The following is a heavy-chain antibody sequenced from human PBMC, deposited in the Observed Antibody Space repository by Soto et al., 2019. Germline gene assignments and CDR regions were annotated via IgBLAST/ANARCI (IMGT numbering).Heavy chain of an antibody. CDR1: GCSIGSYY. V-gene: IGHV4-59*01. CDR3: ARVGGTWSSSWYDY. Sequence: PSETLSLTCTVSGCSIGSYYWSWIRQPPGKGLEWIGYIYYSGSTNYNPSLKSRVTISVDTSKNQFSLKLSSVTAADTAVYYCARVGGTWSSSWYDYWGQGTLVTVSS. D-gene: IGHD6-13*01. J-gene: IGHJ4*02. CDR2: IYYSGST.